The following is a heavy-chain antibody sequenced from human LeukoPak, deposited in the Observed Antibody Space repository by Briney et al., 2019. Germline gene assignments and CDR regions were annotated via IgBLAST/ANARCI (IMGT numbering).Heavy chain of an antibody. CDR1: GGPISSYY. J-gene: IGHJ4*02. CDR2: IYYSGST. V-gene: IGHV4-59*08. Sequence: KPSETLSLTCTVSGGPISSYYWSWIRQPPGKGLEWIGYIYYSGSTNYNPSLKSRVTISVDTSKNQFSLKLSSVTAADTAVYYCARTYYDFWSGYYRVYFDYWGQGTLVTVSS. D-gene: IGHD3-3*01. CDR3: ARTYYDFWSGYYRVYFDY.